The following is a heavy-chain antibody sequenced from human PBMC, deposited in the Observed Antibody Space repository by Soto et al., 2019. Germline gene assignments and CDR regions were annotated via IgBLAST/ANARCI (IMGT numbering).Heavy chain of an antibody. CDR1: GGSFSGYY. J-gene: IGHJ6*04. V-gene: IGHV4-34*01. D-gene: IGHD2-15*01. CDR3: ARFAVVAATRLNGTDV. Sequence: PSETLSLTCAVYGGSFSGYYWSWIRQPPGKGLEWIGEINHSGSTNYNPSLKSRVTISVDTSKNQFSLKLSSVTAADTAVYYCARFAVVAATRLNGTDVWGKGPTVTVSS. CDR2: INHSGST.